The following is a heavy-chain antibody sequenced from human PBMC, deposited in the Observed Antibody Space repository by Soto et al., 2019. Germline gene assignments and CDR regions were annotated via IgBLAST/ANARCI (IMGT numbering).Heavy chain of an antibody. CDR3: ARGGFSGSGSFIQGDY. D-gene: IGHD3-10*01. Sequence: EVQLVESGGGLVQPGGSLRLSCAASGFTFSSYWMHWVRQAPGKGLVWVSRIKSDGSNINYADSVKGRFTISRDNAKNTLYLQMNSLIAEDTAIYYCARGGFSGSGSFIQGDYWGQGTLVNVSS. CDR1: GFTFSSYW. J-gene: IGHJ4*02. CDR2: IKSDGSNI. V-gene: IGHV3-74*01.